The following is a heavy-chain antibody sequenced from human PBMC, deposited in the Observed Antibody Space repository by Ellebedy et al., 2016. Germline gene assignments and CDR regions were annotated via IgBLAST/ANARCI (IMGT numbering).Heavy chain of an antibody. CDR2: ISGYNGDT. CDR1: GYTFTSYA. J-gene: IGHJ4*02. Sequence: ASVKVSCKASGYTFTSYAMHWVRQAPGQSGAPGQRLEWMGWISGYNGDTKFAQKFQGRVTLTTDPSTSTVYMELRSLRSDDAAVYYCARESTAMTPDIDYWGQGTLVTVSS. CDR3: ARESTAMTPDIDY. D-gene: IGHD5-18*01. V-gene: IGHV1-18*01.